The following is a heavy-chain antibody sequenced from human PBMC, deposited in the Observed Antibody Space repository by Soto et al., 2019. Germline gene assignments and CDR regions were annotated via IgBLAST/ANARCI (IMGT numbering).Heavy chain of an antibody. J-gene: IGHJ5*02. CDR2: IYYSGTT. Sequence: PSETLSLTCTVSGDSISSGDYYWSWIRQPPGKGLEWIGYIYYSGTTYYNPSLRSRVIISLDTSKNQFSLQLRSVTVADTAVYYCARVRDWFDPWGQGTLVTVSS. D-gene: IGHD3-3*01. V-gene: IGHV4-30-4*01. CDR1: GDSISSGDYY. CDR3: ARVRDWFDP.